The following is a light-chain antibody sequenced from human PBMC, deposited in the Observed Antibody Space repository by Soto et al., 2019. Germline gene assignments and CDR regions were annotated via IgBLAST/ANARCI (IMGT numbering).Light chain of an antibody. Sequence: DIQMTLSPSSLSASVGDRVTITCRASQGIGSYLVWYQHKPGKVPKLLIHGASTLQSGVPSRFSGSGSWTEFTLTISSLQPEDVATYYCQKYNSAPRTFGQGTKVEIK. CDR1: QGIGSY. J-gene: IGKJ1*01. V-gene: IGKV1-27*01. CDR3: QKYNSAPRT. CDR2: GAS.